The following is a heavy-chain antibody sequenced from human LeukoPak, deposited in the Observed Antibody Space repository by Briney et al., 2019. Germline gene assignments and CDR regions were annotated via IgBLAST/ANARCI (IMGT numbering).Heavy chain of an antibody. CDR3: ASLPGVRGVINPLNY. D-gene: IGHD3-10*01. J-gene: IGHJ4*02. CDR1: GGSISSGSYY. Sequence: SSETLSLTCTVSGGSISSGSYYWSWIRQPAGKGLEWIGRIYTSGSTNYNPSLKSRVTISVDTSKNQFSLKLSSVTAADTAVYYCASLPGVRGVINPLNYWGQGTLVTVSS. CDR2: IYTSGST. V-gene: IGHV4-61*02.